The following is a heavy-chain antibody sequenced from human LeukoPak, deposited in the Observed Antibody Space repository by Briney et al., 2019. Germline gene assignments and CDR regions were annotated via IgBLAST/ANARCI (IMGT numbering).Heavy chain of an antibody. J-gene: IGHJ4*02. CDR1: GFTFSSYA. V-gene: IGHV3-30-3*02. Sequence: GGSLRLSCAASGFTFSSYAMHWVRQAPGKGLEWVAVISYDGSNKYYADSVKGRFTISRDNSKNTLYLQMNSLRAEDTAVYYCAKRSPGKYFDYWGQGTLVTVSS. CDR3: AKRSPGKYFDY. CDR2: ISYDGSNK.